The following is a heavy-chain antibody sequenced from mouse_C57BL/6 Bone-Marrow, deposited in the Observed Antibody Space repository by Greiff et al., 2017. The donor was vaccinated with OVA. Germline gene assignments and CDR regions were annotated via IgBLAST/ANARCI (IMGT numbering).Heavy chain of an antibody. Sequence: EVQLQQSVAELVRPGASVQLSCTASGFNIKNTYMHWVKQRSEQGLEWIGRIDPANGNTKYASKFKGKATITANTSSHTAYLQLSSLTSEDTANYYCARDSAITTVVATDFDGWGKGTTLTVSS. CDR1: GFNIKNTY. D-gene: IGHD1-1*01. J-gene: IGHJ2*01. CDR2: IDPANGNT. V-gene: IGHV14-3*01. CDR3: ARDSAITTVVATDFDG.